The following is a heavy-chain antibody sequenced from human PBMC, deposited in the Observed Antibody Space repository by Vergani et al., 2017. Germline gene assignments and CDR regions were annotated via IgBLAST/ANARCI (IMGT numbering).Heavy chain of an antibody. D-gene: IGHD1-26*01. CDR2: IIPILGIA. CDR1: GGTFSSYT. J-gene: IGHJ4*02. Sequence: QVQLVQSGAEVKKPGSSVKVSCKASGGTFSSYTISWVRQAPGQGLEWMGRIIPILGIANYAQKFQGRVTITADKSTSTAYMELSSLRSEDTAVYYCASLIVGDYGGLDYWGQGTLVTVSS. V-gene: IGHV1-69*02. CDR3: ASLIVGDYGGLDY.